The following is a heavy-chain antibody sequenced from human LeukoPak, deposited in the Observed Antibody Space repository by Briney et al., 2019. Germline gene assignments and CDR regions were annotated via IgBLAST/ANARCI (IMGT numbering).Heavy chain of an antibody. CDR3: ARLSGDPWY. CDR1: GYSISSGYY. Sequence: SETLSLTCIVSGYSISSGYYWGWIRQPPGKGLEWIGNIHHSGSAYYNPSLKSRVTISVDTSKNQLSLKVNSVTAADTAVYYCARLSGDPWYWGQGTLVTVSS. J-gene: IGHJ4*02. CDR2: IHHSGSA. D-gene: IGHD2-21*02. V-gene: IGHV4-38-2*02.